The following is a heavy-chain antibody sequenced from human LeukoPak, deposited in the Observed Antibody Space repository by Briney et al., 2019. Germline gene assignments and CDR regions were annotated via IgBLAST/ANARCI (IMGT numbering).Heavy chain of an antibody. CDR2: ITPGGHT. D-gene: IGHD1-7*01. Sequence: GGSLRLSCAASGFTFSSYAMNWVRQAPGKGPEWVSFITPGGHTDYTESVKGRFTIYRDNVRNTLSLQMNSLRVEDTAVYYCARGTSGTTTFDFWGPGTLVTVSS. CDR1: GFTFSSYA. CDR3: ARGTSGTTTFDF. J-gene: IGHJ4*02. V-gene: IGHV3-66*01.